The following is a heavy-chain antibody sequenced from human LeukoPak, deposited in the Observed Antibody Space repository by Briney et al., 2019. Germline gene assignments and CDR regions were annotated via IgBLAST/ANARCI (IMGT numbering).Heavy chain of an antibody. D-gene: IGHD6-19*01. CDR2: IYYSGST. V-gene: IGHV4-59*08. J-gene: IGHJ4*02. CDR3: ARQYSSGWYGYYFDY. Sequence: SETLSLTCTVSGGSISSYYWSWIRQPPGKGLEWIGYIYYSGSTNYNPSLKSRVTISVDTSKNQFPLKLSSVTAADTAVYYCARQYSSGWYGYYFDYWGQGTLVTVSS. CDR1: GGSISSYY.